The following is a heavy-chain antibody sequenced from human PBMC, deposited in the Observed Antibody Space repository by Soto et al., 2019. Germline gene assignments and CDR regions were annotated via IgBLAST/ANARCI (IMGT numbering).Heavy chain of an antibody. CDR1: GYSFSNSG. Sequence: QVQLVQSGAEVKKPGASVNVSCKTSGYSFSNSGINWVRQAPGQGREWLGWISGYTGKALYAREFQGRLTMTTDTSASTAYLEQRSLTSDDTAVYIYARGGVLVVLPDSASLVGNWFDPWGQGTLVSVSA. J-gene: IGHJ5*02. V-gene: IGHV1-18*01. D-gene: IGHD2-8*02. CDR2: ISGYTGKA. CDR3: ARGGVLVVLPDSASLVGNWFDP.